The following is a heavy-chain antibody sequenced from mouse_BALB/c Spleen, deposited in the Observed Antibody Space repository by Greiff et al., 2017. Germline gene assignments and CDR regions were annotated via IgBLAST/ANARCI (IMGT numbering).Heavy chain of an antibody. CDR1: GYSFTSYW. CDR3: ARETMITKGVLDY. Sequence: QVQLQQPGAELVRPGASVKLSCKASGYSFTSYWMNWVKQRPGQGLEWIGMIHPSDSETRLNQKFKDKATLTADTSSSTAYMQLSSLTSEDSAVYFCARETMITKGVLDYWGQGTTLSVSS. CDR2: IHPSDSET. J-gene: IGHJ2*01. D-gene: IGHD2-4*01. V-gene: IGHV1-59*01.